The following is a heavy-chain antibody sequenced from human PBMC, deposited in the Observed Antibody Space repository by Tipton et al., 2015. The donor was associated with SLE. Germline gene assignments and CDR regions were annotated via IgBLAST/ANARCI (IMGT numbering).Heavy chain of an antibody. J-gene: IGHJ5*02. Sequence: SLRLSCEASGFTFSTDAMHWVRQAPGKGLEWVALISHDDNSKYYAESVKGRFTISRDNSRKMLYLQMNSLRAEDTAVYYCARDWALYCDFWSTASGQGTLVTVPS. CDR1: GFTFSTDA. D-gene: IGHD3-3*01. V-gene: IGHV3-30-3*01. CDR2: ISHDDNSK. CDR3: ARDWALYCDFWSTA.